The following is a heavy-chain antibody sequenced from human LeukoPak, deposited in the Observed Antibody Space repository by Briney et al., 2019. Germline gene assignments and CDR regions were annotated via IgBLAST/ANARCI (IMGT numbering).Heavy chain of an antibody. J-gene: IGHJ4*02. V-gene: IGHV3-48*01. CDR3: ARDRVYGSGSYYNVPLDY. CDR2: ISSSSSTI. D-gene: IGHD3-10*01. CDR1: GFTFSSYS. Sequence: GGSLRLSCAASGFTFSSYSMNWDRQAPGKGLEWVSYISSSSSTIYYADSVKGRFTISRDNAKNSLYLQMNSLRAEDTAVYYCARDRVYGSGSYYNVPLDYWGQGTLVTVSS.